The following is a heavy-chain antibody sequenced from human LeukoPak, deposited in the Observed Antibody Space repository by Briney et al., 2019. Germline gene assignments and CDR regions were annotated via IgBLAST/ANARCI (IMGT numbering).Heavy chain of an antibody. D-gene: IGHD3-10*01. Sequence: KPSETLSLTCAVYGGSFSGYYWSWIRQPPGKGLEWIGEINHSGSTKYNPSLKNQVTISVDTSKNQFSLKLSSVTAADTAVYYCARRLGRKFGERFYYYHYLDVWGKGTTVTISS. J-gene: IGHJ6*03. CDR2: INHSGST. CDR3: ARRLGRKFGERFYYYHYLDV. CDR1: GGSFSGYY. V-gene: IGHV4-34*01.